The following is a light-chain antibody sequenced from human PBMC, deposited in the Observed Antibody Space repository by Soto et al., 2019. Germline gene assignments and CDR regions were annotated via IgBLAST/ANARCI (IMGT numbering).Light chain of an antibody. J-gene: IGLJ3*02. CDR2: EDN. Sequence: NFMLTQPHSVSESPGKTVTISCTRSSGSIASNYVQWYQQRPGSSPTTVIYEDNQRPSGVPDRFSGSIDSSSNSACLTISGLKTEDEADYYCQSYDSGKRVFGGGTKLTVL. CDR3: QSYDSGKRV. V-gene: IGLV6-57*01. CDR1: SGSIASNY.